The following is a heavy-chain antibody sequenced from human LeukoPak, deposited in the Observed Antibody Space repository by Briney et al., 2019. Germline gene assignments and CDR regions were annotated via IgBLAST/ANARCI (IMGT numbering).Heavy chain of an antibody. Sequence: GGSLRLSCAASGFTFSSYAMSWVRQAPGKGLEWVAVISYDGSNKYYADSVKGRFTISRDNSKNTLYLQMNSLRAEDTAVYYRASDHDYGDYGAFDIWGQGTMVTVSS. V-gene: IGHV3-30*04. J-gene: IGHJ3*02. CDR1: GFTFSSYA. D-gene: IGHD4-17*01. CDR3: ASDHDYGDYGAFDI. CDR2: ISYDGSNK.